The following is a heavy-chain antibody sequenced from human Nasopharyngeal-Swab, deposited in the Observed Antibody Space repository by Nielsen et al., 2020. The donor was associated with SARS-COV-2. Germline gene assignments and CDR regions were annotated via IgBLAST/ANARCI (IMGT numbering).Heavy chain of an antibody. D-gene: IGHD3-16*02. V-gene: IGHV1-46*01. Sequence: VKVSCKASGYTFTSYYLHWVRQAPGQGLEWMGIINPSGGSTSYAQKFQGRVTMTRDTSTSTVYMELSSLRSEDTAVYYCAREPRYYDYVWGSYRYGYFDYWGQGTLVTVSS. CDR3: AREPRYYDYVWGSYRYGYFDY. CDR2: INPSGGST. CDR1: GYTFTSYY. J-gene: IGHJ4*02.